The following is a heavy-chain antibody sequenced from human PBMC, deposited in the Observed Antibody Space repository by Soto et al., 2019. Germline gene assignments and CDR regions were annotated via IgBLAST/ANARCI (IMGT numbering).Heavy chain of an antibody. D-gene: IGHD3-10*01. CDR2: IWYDGTNK. J-gene: IGHJ4*02. V-gene: IGHV3-33*01. CDR3: ARWGDNKVFDY. CDR1: GFTFSSRG. Sequence: QVQLVESGGGVVQPGRSLRLSCGASGFTFSSRGMHWVRQAPGKGLEWVAVIWYDGTNKYYADSVKGRFTISRDNSRNTMSLQMNSLRVEDTAVYYCARWGDNKVFDYWGQGTLVSVSS.